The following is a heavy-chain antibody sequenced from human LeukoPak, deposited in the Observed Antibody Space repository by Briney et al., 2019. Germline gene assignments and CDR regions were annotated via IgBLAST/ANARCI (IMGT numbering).Heavy chain of an antibody. CDR3: ARRAQQLVRGNWFDP. D-gene: IGHD6-13*01. Sequence: ASVKVSCKASGYTFTSYGISWVRQAPGQGLEWMGWISAYNGNTNYAQKLQGRVTMTTDTSTSTAYMELRSLRSDDTAVYYCARRAQQLVRGNWFDPWGQGTLVTVSS. CDR2: ISAYNGNT. J-gene: IGHJ5*02. CDR1: GYTFTSYG. V-gene: IGHV1-18*01.